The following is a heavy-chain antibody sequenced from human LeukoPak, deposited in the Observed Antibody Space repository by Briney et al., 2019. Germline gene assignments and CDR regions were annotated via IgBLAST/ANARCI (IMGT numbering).Heavy chain of an antibody. V-gene: IGHV3-74*01. D-gene: IGHD4-11*01. J-gene: IGHJ4*02. Sequence: GSLRLSCAASGFTLDDLWMHWVRQVPGKGLEWVSRSDGCSATFADSVRGRFTISRDNAKNTLYLQMNSLRAEDTAVYYCARDDYNRLWGQGTLVTVSS. CDR2: SDGCSA. CDR1: GFTLDDLW. CDR3: ARDDYNRL.